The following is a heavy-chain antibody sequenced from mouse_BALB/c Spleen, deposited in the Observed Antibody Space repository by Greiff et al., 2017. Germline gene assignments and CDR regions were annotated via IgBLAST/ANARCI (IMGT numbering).Heavy chain of an antibody. V-gene: IGHV5-9-3*01. CDR1: GFTFSSYA. CDR3: ARRVRPYYYAMDY. Sequence: EVQLQQSGGGLVKPGGSLKLSCAASGFTFSSYAMSWVRQTPEKRLEWVATISSGGSYTYYPDSVKGRFTISRDNAKNTLYLQMSSLKSEDTALYYCARRVRPYYYAMDYWGQGTSVTVSS. J-gene: IGHJ4*01. D-gene: IGHD2-14*01. CDR2: ISSGGSYT.